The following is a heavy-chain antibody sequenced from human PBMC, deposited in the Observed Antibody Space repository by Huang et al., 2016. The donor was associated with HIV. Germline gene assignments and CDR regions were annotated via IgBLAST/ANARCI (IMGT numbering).Heavy chain of an antibody. Sequence: QVQLVESGGGVVQPGRSLRLSCAASRFTFSNYAMHWVRQAPGKGVEGVAVRSYDGSNKYYADAVKGRFTISRDNSKNTLYLQMNSLRAEDTAVYYCARDLWLRDLYYYYYMDVWGKGTTVTVSS. CDR3: ARDLWLRDLYYYYYMDV. CDR2: RSYDGSNK. J-gene: IGHJ6*03. CDR1: RFTFSNYA. V-gene: IGHV3-30-3*01. D-gene: IGHD5-12*01.